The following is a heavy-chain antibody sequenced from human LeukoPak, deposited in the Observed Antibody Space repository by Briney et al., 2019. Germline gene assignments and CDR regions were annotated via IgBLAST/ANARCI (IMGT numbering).Heavy chain of an antibody. D-gene: IGHD1-26*01. J-gene: IGHJ6*03. CDR2: MNPNSGNT. CDR3: ARAKRELPSYYYYMDV. V-gene: IGHV1-8*01. CDR1: GYTFTSYD. Sequence: VASVKVSCKAPGYTFTSYDINWVRQATGQGLEWMGRMNPNSGNTGYAQKFQGRVTMTRNTSISTAYMELSSLRSEDTAVYYCARAKRELPSYYYYMDVWGKGTTVTVSS.